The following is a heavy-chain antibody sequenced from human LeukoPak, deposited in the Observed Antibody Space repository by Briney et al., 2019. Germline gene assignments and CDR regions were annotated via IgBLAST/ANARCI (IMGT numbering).Heavy chain of an antibody. CDR2: IDHRVDT. CDR3: ARGATISETGYFDF. D-gene: IGHD5-24*01. V-gene: IGHV4-34*01. CDR1: GGSFSRFY. J-gene: IGHJ4*03. Sequence: SETLSLTCAVYGGSFSRFYWSWIRQSPGKGLEWIAEIDHRVDTKYNPSVKSRVTVSVDTSKNQFSLKVRSLSAADTAVYYCARGATISETGYFDFWGQGTLVTVSS.